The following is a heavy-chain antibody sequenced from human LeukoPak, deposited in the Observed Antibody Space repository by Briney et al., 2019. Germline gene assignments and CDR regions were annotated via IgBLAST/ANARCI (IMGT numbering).Heavy chain of an antibody. CDR1: GFTFKTYT. CDR2: IRGKGDYS. J-gene: IGHJ5*01. CDR3: VKEHNSGWPNFDS. V-gene: IGHV3-43*01. Sequence: GGSLRLSCAASGFTFKTYTMHWVRQSPGKGLEWVSLIRGKGDYSYYADSVRGRFTVSRDKRKNSLYLQMNSLKPEDTAFYYCVKEHNSGWPNFDSWGQGTLVTVSS. D-gene: IGHD5-12*01.